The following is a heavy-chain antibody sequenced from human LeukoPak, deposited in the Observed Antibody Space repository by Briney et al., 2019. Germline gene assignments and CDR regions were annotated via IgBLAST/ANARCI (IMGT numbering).Heavy chain of an antibody. CDR3: AVRQWGLLGLDY. J-gene: IGHJ4*02. D-gene: IGHD1-26*01. V-gene: IGHV1-69*06. CDR2: IIPIFGTA. Sequence: SVKVSCKASGGTFSSYAISWVRQAPGQGLEWMGGIIPIFGTANYAQKFQGRVTITADKSTSTAYMELSSLRSEDTAVYYCAVRQWGLLGLDYWGQGTLVTVSS. CDR1: GGTFSSYA.